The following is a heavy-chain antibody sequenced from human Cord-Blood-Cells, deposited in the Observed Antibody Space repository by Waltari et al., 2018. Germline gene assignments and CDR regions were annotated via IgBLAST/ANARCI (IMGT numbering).Heavy chain of an antibody. CDR2: MNPNSGNT. V-gene: IGHV1-8*01. CDR1: GYTFTSYA. J-gene: IGHJ6*02. D-gene: IGHD1-26*01. CDR3: ARGPQRDMAVGAPYYYYGMDV. Sequence: QVQLVQSGAEVTKPGASGKVSCKASGYTFTSYAIHSVRPAPEPGREWLVWMNPNSGNTGYAQKFQGRVTMNRNTSISTAYMELSSLRSEDTAVYYCARGPQRDMAVGAPYYYYGMDVWGQGTTVTVSS.